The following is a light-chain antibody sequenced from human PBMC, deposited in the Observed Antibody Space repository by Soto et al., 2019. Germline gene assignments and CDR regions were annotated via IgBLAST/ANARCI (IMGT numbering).Light chain of an antibody. CDR1: QSLVYSDGNTS. CDR3: MQGTHWPPWT. J-gene: IGKJ1*01. V-gene: IGKV2-30*01. CDR2: KVS. Sequence: DVVMTQSPLSLPVTLGQPASISCRSSQSLVYSDGNTSLNWFQQRPGQSPRRLIYKVSNRDSGVPDRFSGSGSCSGFKLKISGVEAEDVGVYYCMQGTHWPPWTFGQGTKVEIK.